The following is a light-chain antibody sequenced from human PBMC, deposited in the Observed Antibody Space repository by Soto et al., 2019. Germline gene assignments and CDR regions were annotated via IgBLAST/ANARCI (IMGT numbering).Light chain of an antibody. CDR3: QQYGTSPIA. CDR1: QNVGSRF. Sequence: EIVLTQSPGTLSLSPGERATLSCRASQNVGSRFLAWYQQKLGQAPRLLINVASSRATGIPDRFSGSGSGTDLTLTISRLEPEDFAVYYCQQYGTSPIAFGQGTRLEIK. CDR2: VAS. V-gene: IGKV3-20*01. J-gene: IGKJ5*01.